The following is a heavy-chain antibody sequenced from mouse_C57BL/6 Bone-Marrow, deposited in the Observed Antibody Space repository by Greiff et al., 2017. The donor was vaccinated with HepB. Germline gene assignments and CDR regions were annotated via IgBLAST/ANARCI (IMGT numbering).Heavy chain of an antibody. CDR2: INPGSGGT. Sequence: QVQLQQSGAELVRPGTSVKVSCKASGYAFTNYLIEWVKQRPGQGLEWIGVINPGSGGTNYNEKFKGKATLTADKSSSTAYMQLSSLTSEDSAGYFCAREGVTTFDVWGTGTTVTVAS. CDR1: GYAFTNYL. CDR3: AREGVTTFDV. J-gene: IGHJ1*03. V-gene: IGHV1-54*01. D-gene: IGHD2-12*01.